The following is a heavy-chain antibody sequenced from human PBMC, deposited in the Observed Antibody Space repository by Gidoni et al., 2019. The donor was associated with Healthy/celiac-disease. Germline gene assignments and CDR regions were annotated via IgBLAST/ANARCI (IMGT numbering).Heavy chain of an antibody. J-gene: IGHJ4*02. Sequence: EVQLVESGGGLVKPGGSLRLSCAASGFTFSSYSMNWARQAPGKGLEWVSSISSSSSYIYYADSVKGRFTISRDNAKNSLYLQMNSLRAEDTAVYYCARGSGWGDFDYWGQGTLVTVSS. CDR1: GFTFSSYS. V-gene: IGHV3-21*01. D-gene: IGHD6-19*01. CDR3: ARGSGWGDFDY. CDR2: ISSSSSYI.